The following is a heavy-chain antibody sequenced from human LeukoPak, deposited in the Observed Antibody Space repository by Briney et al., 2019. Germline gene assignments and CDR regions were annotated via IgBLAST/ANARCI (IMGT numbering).Heavy chain of an antibody. Sequence: ASVKVSCKASGYTFTGHYMHWVRQAPGQGPEWMGWINPNSGGTNYAQKFQGRVTMTRDTSISTAYMELSGLRSDETDVYYCARCSTPHWIFDAFDIWGQGTMVTVSS. D-gene: IGHD1-1*01. J-gene: IGHJ3*02. CDR2: INPNSGGT. CDR3: ARCSTPHWIFDAFDI. V-gene: IGHV1-2*02. CDR1: GYTFTGHY.